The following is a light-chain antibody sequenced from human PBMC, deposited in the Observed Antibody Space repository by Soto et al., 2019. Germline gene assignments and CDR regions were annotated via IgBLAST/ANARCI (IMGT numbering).Light chain of an antibody. CDR2: GAS. J-gene: IGKJ4*01. Sequence: EIVLPQSPGTLSLSPGERATLSCRASQSVTSTYLAWYQQKPGQAPRLLIYGASNRATGIPDRFTGSGSGTDVTLTISRLEPEDFAVYYCQQYGGSPLTFGGGIKVEIE. V-gene: IGKV3-20*01. CDR1: QSVTSTY. CDR3: QQYGGSPLT.